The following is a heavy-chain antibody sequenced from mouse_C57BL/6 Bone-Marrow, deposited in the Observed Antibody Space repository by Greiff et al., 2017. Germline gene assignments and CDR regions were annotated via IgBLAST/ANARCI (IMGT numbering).Heavy chain of an antibody. CDR2: ISSGGSYT. D-gene: IGHD4-1*01. Sequence: EVKLVESGGDLVKPGGSLKLSCAASGFTFSSYGMSWVRQTPDKRLEWVATISSGGSYTYYPDSVKGRFTISRDNAKNTLYLQMSGLKSEDTAMYYCARQGTGTDYWGQGTTLTVSS. V-gene: IGHV5-6*01. CDR3: ARQGTGTDY. J-gene: IGHJ2*01. CDR1: GFTFSSYG.